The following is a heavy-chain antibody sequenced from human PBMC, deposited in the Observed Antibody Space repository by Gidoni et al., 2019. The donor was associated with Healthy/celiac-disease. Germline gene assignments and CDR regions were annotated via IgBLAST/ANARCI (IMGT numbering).Heavy chain of an antibody. D-gene: IGHD3-10*01. J-gene: IGHJ4*02. V-gene: IGHV3-23*01. CDR3: AKDREYYGSGSTTYFDY. CDR1: GFTFSSIA. CDR2: ISGSGGST. Sequence: EVQLLESGGGLVQPGGSLSLSCAGSGFTFSSIAMSWVRQAQGKGLEWVSAISGSGGSTYYAYSVKGRFTISRDNSKNTLYLQMNSLRAEDTAVYYCAKDREYYGSGSTTYFDYWGQGTLVTVSS.